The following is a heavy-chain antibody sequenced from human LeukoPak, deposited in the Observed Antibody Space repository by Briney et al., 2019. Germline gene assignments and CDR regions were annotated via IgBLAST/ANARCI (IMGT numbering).Heavy chain of an antibody. V-gene: IGHV3-21*01. J-gene: IGHJ6*03. D-gene: IGHD3-3*01. Sequence: GGSLRLSCAASGLTFSNAWMSWVRQAPGKGLEWVSSISSSSSYIYYADSVKGRFTISRDNAKNSLYLQMNSLRAEDTAVYYCAREEIAVWSGPLMDVWGKGTTVTVSS. CDR2: ISSSSSYI. CDR1: GLTFSNAW. CDR3: AREEIAVWSGPLMDV.